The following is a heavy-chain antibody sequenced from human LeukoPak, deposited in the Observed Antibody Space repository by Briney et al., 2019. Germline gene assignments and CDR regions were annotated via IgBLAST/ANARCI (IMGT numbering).Heavy chain of an antibody. D-gene: IGHD4-17*01. CDR1: GFTFSSYS. V-gene: IGHV3-21*01. J-gene: IGHJ6*04. CDR3: ARATHDYGDYVDYYYYYGMDV. Sequence: GGSLRLSCAASGFTFSSYSMNWVRQAPGKGLEWVSSISSSSSYIYYADSVKGRFTISRDNAKNSLCLQMNSLRAEDTAVYYCARATHDYGDYVDYYYYYGMDVWGKGTTVTVSS. CDR2: ISSSSSYI.